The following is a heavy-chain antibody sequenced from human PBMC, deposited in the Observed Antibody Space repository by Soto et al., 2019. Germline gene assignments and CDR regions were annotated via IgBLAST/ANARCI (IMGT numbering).Heavy chain of an antibody. CDR1: GFTFSSYA. D-gene: IGHD6-13*01. Sequence: QVQLVESGGGVVQPGRSLRLSCAASGFTFSSYAMHWVRQAPGKGLEWVAVISYDGSNKYYADSVKGRFTISRDNSKNTLYLQMNSLRAEDTAVYYCAKGIAAAGTLIHYYYGMDVWGQGTTVTVSS. CDR3: AKGIAAAGTLIHYYYGMDV. CDR2: ISYDGSNK. V-gene: IGHV3-30-3*01. J-gene: IGHJ6*02.